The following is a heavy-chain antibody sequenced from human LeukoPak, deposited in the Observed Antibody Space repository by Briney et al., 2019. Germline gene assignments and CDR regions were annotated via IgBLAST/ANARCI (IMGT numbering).Heavy chain of an antibody. Sequence: PSETLSLTCAVSGGSFSGYYWSWIRQPPGKGLEWIGEINHSGSTNYNPSLKSRVTISVDTSKNQFSLKLSSVTAADTAVYYCARDLKTDGSGSSDVDYWGQGTLVTVSS. CDR3: ARDLKTDGSGSSDVDY. J-gene: IGHJ4*02. V-gene: IGHV4-34*01. D-gene: IGHD3-10*01. CDR2: INHSGST. CDR1: GGSFSGYY.